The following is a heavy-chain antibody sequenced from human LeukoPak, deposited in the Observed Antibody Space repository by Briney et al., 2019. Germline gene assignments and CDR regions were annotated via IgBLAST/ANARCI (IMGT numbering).Heavy chain of an antibody. CDR2: IYYSGST. V-gene: IGHV4-39*01. D-gene: IGHD4-17*01. CDR3: ARGPDYGPYYFDY. Sequence: SETLSLTCTVSGGSISSSSYYWGWIRQPPGKGLEWFGRIYYSGSTYYHRSLKIRVTIFVDTSKNPFSLKLSSVTAADTAVYYCARGPDYGPYYFDYWGQGPLVTVSS. J-gene: IGHJ4*02. CDR1: GGSISSSSYY.